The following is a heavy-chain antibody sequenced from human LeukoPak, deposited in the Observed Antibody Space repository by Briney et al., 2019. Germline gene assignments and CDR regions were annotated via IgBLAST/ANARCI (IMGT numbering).Heavy chain of an antibody. CDR3: AREGGSTLEGAFDI. J-gene: IGHJ3*02. CDR1: GFTFSSYA. D-gene: IGHD1-1*01. CDR2: ISSNGGST. V-gene: IGHV3-64*01. Sequence: GGSLRLSCAASGFTFSSYAMHWVRQAPGKGLEYVSAISSNGGSTYYANSVKGRFTISRDNSKNTLYLQMGSLRAEDMAVYYCAREGGSTLEGAFDIWGQGTMVTVSS.